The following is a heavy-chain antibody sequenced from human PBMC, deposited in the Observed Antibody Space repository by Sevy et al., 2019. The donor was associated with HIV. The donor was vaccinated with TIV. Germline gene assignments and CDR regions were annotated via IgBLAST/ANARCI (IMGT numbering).Heavy chain of an antibody. V-gene: IGHV1-46*01. D-gene: IGHD3-16*02. CDR2: VNPSGGST. CDR3: ARTLGLQQSRWYLDY. J-gene: IGHJ4*02. CDR1: GYTFTTYY. Sequence: ASVKVSCKASGYTFTTYYIHWVRQAPGQGLEWMGIVNPSGGSTTNSQKFHDRVTMTSDTSTDTVYMQLSSLKSEDTAVYYCARTLGLQQSRWYLDYWGQGTLVTVSS.